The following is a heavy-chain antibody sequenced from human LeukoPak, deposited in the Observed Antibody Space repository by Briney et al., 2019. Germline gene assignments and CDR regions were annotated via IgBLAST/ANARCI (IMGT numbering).Heavy chain of an antibody. CDR2: IIPIFGTA. V-gene: IGHV1-69*13. CDR1: GGTFSSYA. D-gene: IGHD2-2*01. CDR3: ATSLPAAGINWFDP. J-gene: IGHJ5*02. Sequence: GASVKVSCKASGGTFSSYAISWVRQAPGQGLEWMGGIIPIFGTANYAQKFQGRVTITADESTSTAYMELSSLRSEDTAVYYCATSLPAAGINWFDPWGQGTLVTVSS.